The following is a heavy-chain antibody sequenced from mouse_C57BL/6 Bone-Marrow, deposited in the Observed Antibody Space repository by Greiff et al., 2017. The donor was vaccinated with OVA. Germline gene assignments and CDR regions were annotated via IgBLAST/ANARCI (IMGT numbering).Heavy chain of an antibody. CDR1: GYTFTSYW. J-gene: IGHJ4*01. CDR3: AREGNFYYYAMDY. V-gene: IGHV1-50*01. Sequence: QVQLQQSGAELVKPGASVKLSCKASGYTFTSYWMQWVKQRPGQGLEWIGEIDPSDSYTNYNQKFKGKATLTVDTSSSTAYMQLSSLTSEDSAVYYCAREGNFYYYAMDYGGRGTSVTVSS. CDR2: IDPSDSYT.